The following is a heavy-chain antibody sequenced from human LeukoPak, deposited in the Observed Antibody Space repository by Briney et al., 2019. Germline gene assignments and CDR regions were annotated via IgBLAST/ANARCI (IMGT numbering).Heavy chain of an antibody. V-gene: IGHV1-8*02. D-gene: IGHD6-6*01. CDR3: ARESYSSSSGFDY. CDR1: GYTFTGYY. J-gene: IGHJ4*02. Sequence: ASVKVSCKASGYTFTGYYMHWVRQAPGQGLEWMGWMNPISGNTGYAQKFQGRVTMTRNTSISTAYMELSSLRSEDTAVYYCARESYSSSSGFDYWGQGTLVTVSS. CDR2: MNPISGNT.